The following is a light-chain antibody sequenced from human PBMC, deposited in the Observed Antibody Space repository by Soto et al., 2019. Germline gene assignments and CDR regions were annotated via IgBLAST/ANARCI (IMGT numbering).Light chain of an antibody. CDR3: MQGTHCHPT. Sequence: DVVMTQSPLSLPVTLGQPASISCRSSRSLVYSDGNAYLNWFHQRPGQSPRRLIYKASNRDSGVPDRFSGSGSGTDFTLHIIRVEAEDVGVYYCMQGTHCHPTFGRGTRLEIE. CDR1: RSLVYSDGNAY. V-gene: IGKV2-30*01. J-gene: IGKJ1*01. CDR2: KAS.